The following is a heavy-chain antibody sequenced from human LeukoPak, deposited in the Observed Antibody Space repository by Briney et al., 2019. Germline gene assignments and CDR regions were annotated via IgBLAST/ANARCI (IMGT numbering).Heavy chain of an antibody. Sequence: GRSLRLSCAASGFTFSSYVMHWVRPPPGKGVEWVAGISYDGSNKYYADSVKGRFTISRDNSKNTLYLQKNSLRAEETAVYYCARGYCGYYDFWSGHRYNWFDAWGQGTLVTVSS. D-gene: IGHD3-3*01. CDR2: ISYDGSNK. J-gene: IGHJ5*02. V-gene: IGHV3-30*01. CDR1: GFTFSSYV. CDR3: ARGYCGYYDFWSGHRYNWFDA.